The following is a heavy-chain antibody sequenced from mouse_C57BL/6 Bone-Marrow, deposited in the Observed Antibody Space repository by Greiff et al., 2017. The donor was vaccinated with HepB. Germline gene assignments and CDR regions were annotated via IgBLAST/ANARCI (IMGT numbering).Heavy chain of an antibody. Sequence: QVQLKQPGAELVKPGASVKLSCKASGYTFTSYWMHWVKQRPGRGLEWIGRIDPNSGGTKYNEKFKSKATLTVDKPSSTAYMQLSSLTSEDSAVYYCARPTVVAPWYAMDYWGQGTSVTVSS. D-gene: IGHD1-1*01. CDR1: GYTFTSYW. CDR2: IDPNSGGT. CDR3: ARPTVVAPWYAMDY. J-gene: IGHJ4*01. V-gene: IGHV1-72*01.